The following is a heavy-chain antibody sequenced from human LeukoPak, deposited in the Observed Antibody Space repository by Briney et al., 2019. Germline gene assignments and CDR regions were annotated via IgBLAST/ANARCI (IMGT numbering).Heavy chain of an antibody. Sequence: GGSLRLSCAASGFTFSSYAMSWVRQAPGKGLEWVSAISGSGGSTYYADSVKGRFTISRDNSKKTLSLQMNSLRAEDTAVYYCAKAPGALVGATYFDYWGQGTLVTVSS. CDR1: GFTFSSYA. CDR3: AKAPGALVGATYFDY. V-gene: IGHV3-23*01. D-gene: IGHD1-26*01. CDR2: ISGSGGST. J-gene: IGHJ4*02.